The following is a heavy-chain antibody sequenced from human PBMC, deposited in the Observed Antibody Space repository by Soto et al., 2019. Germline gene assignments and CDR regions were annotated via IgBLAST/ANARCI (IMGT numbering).Heavy chain of an antibody. V-gene: IGHV3-33*01. CDR3: ARDRGGGRGFDY. J-gene: IGHJ4*02. D-gene: IGHD3-10*01. CDR2: IWSDGSNK. CDR1: GFTFSSYG. Sequence: QVQLVESGGGVVQPGRSLRLSCAASGFTFSSYGMHWVRQAPGKGLEWVAVIWSDGSNKYYADSVKGRFTISRDNSKNTQYLQMNSLRAEDTAVYYCARDRGGGRGFDYWGQGTLVTVSS.